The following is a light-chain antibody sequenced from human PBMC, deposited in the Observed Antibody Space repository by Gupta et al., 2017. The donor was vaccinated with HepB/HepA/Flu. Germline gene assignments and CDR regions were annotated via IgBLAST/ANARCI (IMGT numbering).Light chain of an antibody. CDR2: EVN. V-gene: IGLV2-23*02. Sequence: QSALTQSASVSGSPGPSITISCTGASSDVGSSNLVSWYQQRPGKAPKLLIYEVNKRPSGVSNRFSGSKSGNTASLTISGLQAEDEAGYYCCSYAGSTTYVLFGGGTKLTVL. CDR1: SSDVGSSNL. CDR3: CSYAGSTTYVL. J-gene: IGLJ2*01.